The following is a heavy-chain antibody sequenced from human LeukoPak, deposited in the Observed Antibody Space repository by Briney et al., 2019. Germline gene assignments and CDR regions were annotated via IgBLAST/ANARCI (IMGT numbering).Heavy chain of an antibody. CDR1: GGSFSGYF. CDR3: ARDPSTEFDMSGYLRALDG. CDR2: MDHRGNS. D-gene: IGHD3-22*01. Sequence: PSETLSLTCAVYGGSFSGYFWNWIRQPPGKGLEWIGEMDHRGNSNHNPSLKGRVNISVDTSKNQFSLKLISVTAADTAVYYCARDPSTEFDMSGYLRALDGWGQGTVVTVSS. V-gene: IGHV4-34*01. J-gene: IGHJ5*02.